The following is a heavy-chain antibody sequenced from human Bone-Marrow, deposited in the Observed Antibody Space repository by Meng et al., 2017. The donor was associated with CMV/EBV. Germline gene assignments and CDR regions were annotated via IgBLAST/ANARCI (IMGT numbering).Heavy chain of an antibody. CDR2: IWYDGSNK. CDR3: ARDAAADSSSWDFDY. Sequence: GGSLRLSCAASGFTFSSYGMHWVRQAPGKGLEWVAVIWYDGSNKYYADSVKGRFTISRDNSKNTLYLQMNSLRAEDTAVYYCARDAAADSSSWDFDYWGQGTLVTVSS. CDR1: GFTFSSYG. V-gene: IGHV3-33*01. D-gene: IGHD6-13*01. J-gene: IGHJ4*02.